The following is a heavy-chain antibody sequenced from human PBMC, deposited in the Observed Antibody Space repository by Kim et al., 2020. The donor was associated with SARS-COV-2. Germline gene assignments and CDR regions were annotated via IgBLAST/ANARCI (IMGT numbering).Heavy chain of an antibody. CDR3: ARDLAVTTRERVAPIDY. Sequence: GGSLRLSCAASGFTFSSYWMSWVRQAPGKGLEWVANIKQDGSEKYYVDSVKGRFTISRDNAKNSLYLQMNSLRAEDTAVYYCARDLAVTTRERVAPIDYWGQGTLVTVSS. V-gene: IGHV3-7*01. CDR1: GFTFSSYW. CDR2: IKQDGSEK. D-gene: IGHD4-17*01. J-gene: IGHJ4*02.